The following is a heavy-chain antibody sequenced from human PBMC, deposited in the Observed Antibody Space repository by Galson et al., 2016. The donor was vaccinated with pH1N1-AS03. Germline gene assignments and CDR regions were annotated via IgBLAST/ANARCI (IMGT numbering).Heavy chain of an antibody. D-gene: IGHD6-13*01. CDR1: GGSISTYD. Sequence: SETLSLTCTVSGGSISTYDWSWVRQPPGKGPEWIGNIYYTGSTNYNPSLRSRVRISVDASKNQFSLNMTSVTAADTAVYYCARALRIEAASLYYFEYWGQGTLVAVSS. CDR2: IYYTGST. CDR3: ARALRIEAASLYYFEY. J-gene: IGHJ4*02. V-gene: IGHV4-59*01.